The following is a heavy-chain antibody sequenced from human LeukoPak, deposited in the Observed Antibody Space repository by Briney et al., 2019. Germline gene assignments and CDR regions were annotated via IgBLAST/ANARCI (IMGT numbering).Heavy chain of an antibody. CDR3: ARGGYCTNGVCYNLYYYYYGMDV. Sequence: GSLRLSCAASGFTFSSYWMSWIRQPPGKGLEWIGEINHSGSTNYNPSLKSRVTISVDTSKNQFSLKLSSVTAADTAVYYCARGGYCTNGVCYNLYYYYYGMDVWGQGTTVTVSS. CDR1: GFTFSSYW. D-gene: IGHD2-8*01. V-gene: IGHV4-34*01. CDR2: INHSGST. J-gene: IGHJ6*02.